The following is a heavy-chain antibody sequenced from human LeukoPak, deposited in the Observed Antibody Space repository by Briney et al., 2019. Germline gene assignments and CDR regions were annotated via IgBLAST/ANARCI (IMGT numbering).Heavy chain of an antibody. CDR3: ATPSRTEDGDYGVC. D-gene: IGHD4-17*01. V-gene: IGHV1-69*04. CDR1: GGTFSSYA. Sequence: GASVKVSCKASGGTFSSYAISWVRQAPGQGLEWMGRIIPILDLAHFTQKFQGRLTITADKSTNTGYMELSSLTAEDTAVYYCATPSRTEDGDYGVCWGQGTLVTVSS. J-gene: IGHJ4*02. CDR2: IIPILDLA.